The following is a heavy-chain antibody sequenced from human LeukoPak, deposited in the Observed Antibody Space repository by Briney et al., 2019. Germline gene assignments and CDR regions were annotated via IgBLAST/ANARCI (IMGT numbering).Heavy chain of an antibody. Sequence: GGSLRLSCAASGFTFSSYSMNWVRQAPGKWLEWVSSISSSSSYIYYADSVKGRFTISRDNAKNSLYLQMNSLRAEDTAVYYCASGYYDSSGFDPWGQGTLVTVSS. V-gene: IGHV3-21*01. D-gene: IGHD3-22*01. CDR2: ISSSSSYI. CDR1: GFTFSSYS. CDR3: ASGYYDSSGFDP. J-gene: IGHJ5*02.